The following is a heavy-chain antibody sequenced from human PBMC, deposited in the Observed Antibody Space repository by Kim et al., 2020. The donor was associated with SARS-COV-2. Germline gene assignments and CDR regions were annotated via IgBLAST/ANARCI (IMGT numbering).Heavy chain of an antibody. D-gene: IGHD2-2*02. CDR2: ISSSSSTI. CDR1: GFTFSSYS. V-gene: IGHV3-48*02. J-gene: IGHJ3*01. CDR3: ARASCRSTSCYTLEDAF. Sequence: GGSLRLSCAASGFTFSSYSMNWVRQAPGKGLEWVSYISSSSSTIYYADSVKGRFTISRDNAKNSLYLQMNSLGDEDTAVYYCARASCRSTSCYTLEDAF.